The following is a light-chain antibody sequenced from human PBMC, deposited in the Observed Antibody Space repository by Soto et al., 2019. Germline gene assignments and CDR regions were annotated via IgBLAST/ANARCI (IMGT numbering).Light chain of an antibody. V-gene: IGLV3-1*01. Sequence: SSELTQPPSVSVSPGQTASISCSGDKLGDKYACWYQQKPGQSPVLVIYQDSKRPSGIPERFSGSNSGNTATLTISGTQAMDEADYYCQAWDRSVFVFGNGTKLTVL. J-gene: IGLJ1*01. CDR1: KLGDKY. CDR3: QAWDRSVFV. CDR2: QDS.